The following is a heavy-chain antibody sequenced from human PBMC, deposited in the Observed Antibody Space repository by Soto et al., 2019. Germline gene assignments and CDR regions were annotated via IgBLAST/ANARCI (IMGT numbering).Heavy chain of an antibody. CDR1: GFTFSSHN. J-gene: IGHJ4*02. V-gene: IGHV3-21*01. Sequence: GSLRLSCAASGFTFSSHNMNWVRQAPGKGLEWVSSITGSSSYIYNADSVKGRFTISRDDAQNSLYLQMNSLRAEDTAVYYCARGGSFFDYWGQGAPVTVSS. CDR2: ITGSSSYI. CDR3: ARGGSFFDY.